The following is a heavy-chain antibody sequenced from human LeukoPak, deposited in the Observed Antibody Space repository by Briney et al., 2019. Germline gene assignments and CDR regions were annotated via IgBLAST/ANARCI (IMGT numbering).Heavy chain of an antibody. Sequence: PSATLSLTCTVSGGSISTYYWGWIRHPPGKGLEWIGYIYYSGSTNYNPSLKSRVTISVYTSKNQFSLKLSSVTAADTAVYYCAIAVNPYYGMDVWGQGTTVAVSS. CDR2: IYYSGST. CDR3: AIAVNPYYGMDV. D-gene: IGHD4-11*01. V-gene: IGHV4-59*01. CDR1: GGSISTYY. J-gene: IGHJ6*02.